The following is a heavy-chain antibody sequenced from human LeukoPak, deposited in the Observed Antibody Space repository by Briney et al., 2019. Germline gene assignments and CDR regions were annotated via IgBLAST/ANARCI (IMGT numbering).Heavy chain of an antibody. CDR2: ISSSSIYI. J-gene: IGHJ4*02. Sequence: GGSLRLSCAASGSTFSTYSMNWVRQAPGKGLEWVSSISSSSIYIYYADSVKGRFTISRDNAKNSLYLQMNNLRAEDTAVYYCAKPYSSSWYSDYWGQGTLVTVSS. D-gene: IGHD6-13*01. V-gene: IGHV3-21*01. CDR3: AKPYSSSWYSDY. CDR1: GSTFSTYS.